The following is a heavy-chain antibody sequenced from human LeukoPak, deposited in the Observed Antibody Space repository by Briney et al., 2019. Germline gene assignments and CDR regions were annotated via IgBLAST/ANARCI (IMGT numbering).Heavy chain of an antibody. D-gene: IGHD3-16*01. CDR3: AREGMITFGGVGNGYDY. CDR2: ISYDGSNK. CDR1: GFTFSSYA. V-gene: IGHV3-30-3*01. J-gene: IGHJ4*02. Sequence: GRSLRLSCAASGFTFSSYAMHWVRQAPGKGLEWVAVISYDGSNKYYADSVKGRFTISRDNSKNTLYLQMNSLRAEDTAVYYCAREGMITFGGVGNGYDYWGQGTLVTVSS.